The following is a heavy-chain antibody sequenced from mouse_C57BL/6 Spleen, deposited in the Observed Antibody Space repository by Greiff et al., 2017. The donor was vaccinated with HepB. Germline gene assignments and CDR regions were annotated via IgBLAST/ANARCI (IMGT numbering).Heavy chain of an antibody. D-gene: IGHD2-1*01. V-gene: IGHV5-6*02. CDR2: ISSGGSYT. CDR3: ARRVYYGNYLYAMDY. CDR1: GFTFSSYG. Sequence: EVMLVESGGDLVKPGGSLKLSCAASGFTFSSYGMSWVRQTPDKRLEWVATISSGGSYTYYPDSVKGRFTISRDNAKNTLYLQMSSLKSEDTAMYYCARRVYYGNYLYAMDYWGQGTSVTVSS. J-gene: IGHJ4*01.